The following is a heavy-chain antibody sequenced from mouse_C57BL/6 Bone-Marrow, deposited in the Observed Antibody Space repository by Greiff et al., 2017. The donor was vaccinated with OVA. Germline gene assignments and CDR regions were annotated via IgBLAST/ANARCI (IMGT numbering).Heavy chain of an antibody. CDR3: TTTVVATDY. V-gene: IGHV14-4*01. CDR1: GFNIKDDY. Sequence: VQLQQSGAELVRPGASVKLSCTASGFNIKDDYMHWVKQRPEQGLEWIGWIDPENGDTEYASKFQGKATITTDTSSNTAYLQLSSLTSEDTAVYYCTTTVVATDYWGQGTTLTVSS. D-gene: IGHD1-1*01. J-gene: IGHJ2*01. CDR2: IDPENGDT.